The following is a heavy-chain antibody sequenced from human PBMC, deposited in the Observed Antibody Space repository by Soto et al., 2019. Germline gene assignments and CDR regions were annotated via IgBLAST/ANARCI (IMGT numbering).Heavy chain of an antibody. D-gene: IGHD2-21*01. Sequence: QVQLVQSGAEVKEPGSSVKVSCKASGGGNLRDYRTTWVRRAPGQGLEWMGGIIPNLGSANYAQNLQGRVTITADESTNTVDMELRSLRSDNTAVYYCARGGDGYTFGAVYWGQGTPVTVSS. V-gene: IGHV1-69*01. CDR2: IIPNLGSA. J-gene: IGHJ4*02. CDR1: GGGNLRDYR. CDR3: ARGGDGYTFGAVY.